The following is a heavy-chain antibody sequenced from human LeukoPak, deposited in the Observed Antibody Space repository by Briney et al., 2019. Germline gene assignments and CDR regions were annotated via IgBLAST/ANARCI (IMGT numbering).Heavy chain of an antibody. V-gene: IGHV4-59*01. CDR1: GVSISSYY. Sequence: SETLSLTCTVSGVSISSYYWSWIRQPPGKGLEWIGYIYDSGSTNYNPSLKSRVTLSVETSKNQCSLKLSSVAAADTAVYYCPRQSISGSSSSYFDYWGRATLVNVSS. CDR2: IYDSGST. CDR3: PRQSISGSSSSYFDY. J-gene: IGHJ4*02. D-gene: IGHD3-22*01.